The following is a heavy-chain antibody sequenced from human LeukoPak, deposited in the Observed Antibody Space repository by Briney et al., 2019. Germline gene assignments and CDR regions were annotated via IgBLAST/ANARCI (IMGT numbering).Heavy chain of an antibody. V-gene: IGHV3-74*03. D-gene: IGHD3-9*01. CDR3: ARRTGTDRYFDWFGLAYYFDY. CDR1: GFTFNTYW. CDR2: INTDGSST. J-gene: IGHJ4*02. Sequence: PGGSLRLSCAASGFTFNTYWMHWVRQAPGKGLVWVSRINTDGSSTTYADSVKGRFTIPRDNARNTLYLQMNSLRAEDTAVYYCARRTGTDRYFDWFGLAYYFDYWGQGTLVTVSS.